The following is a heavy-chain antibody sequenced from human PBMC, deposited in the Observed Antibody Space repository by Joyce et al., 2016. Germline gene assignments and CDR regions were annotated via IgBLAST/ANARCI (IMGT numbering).Heavy chain of an antibody. V-gene: IGHV3-23*01. Sequence: EVRLLESGGGLVQPGGSLKLSCAASGFTFTNYAMNWVRQAPGKGLEWVSLISATGGSTYDADSVKGRVTISRDRSKNTLYLQMNSLRVDDTAVYYCAKKGLPVTDDNWFDSWGQGALVIVSS. D-gene: IGHD2-21*02. CDR3: AKKGLPVTDDNWFDS. CDR2: ISATGGST. CDR1: GFTFTNYA. J-gene: IGHJ5*01.